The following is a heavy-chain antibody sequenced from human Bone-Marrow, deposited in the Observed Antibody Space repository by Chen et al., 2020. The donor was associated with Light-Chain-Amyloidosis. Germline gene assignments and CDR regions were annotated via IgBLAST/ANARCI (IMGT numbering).Heavy chain of an antibody. V-gene: IGHV5-51*01. J-gene: IGHJ4*02. D-gene: IGHD5-12*01. CDR1: GYTFPNYW. Sequence: EVQLEQSGPAVKKPGESLKLSCKCSGYTFPNYWIGWVRQMPGKGLEWMGVIYPDDSDARYSPSFEGQVTISADKSITTAYLQWRSLKAADTAMYYCARRRDGYNFDYWGQGTLVTVSS. CDR2: IYPDDSDA. CDR3: ARRRDGYNFDY.